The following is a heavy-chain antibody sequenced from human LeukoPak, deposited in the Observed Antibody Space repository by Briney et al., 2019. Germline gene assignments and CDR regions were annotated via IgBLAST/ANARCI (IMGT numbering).Heavy chain of an antibody. D-gene: IGHD3-10*01. V-gene: IGHV3-7*03. CDR2: IKHDGSER. J-gene: IGHJ4*02. CDR3: ARGLYASGSSHDF. Sequence: PGGSLRLSCAASGFTFSMNWMSWVRLAPGKGLEWVANIKHDGSERYYGDSVKGRFTISRDNAKNSLYLQMNSLRAEDTAVYYCARGLYASGSSHDFWGQGALVAVSS. CDR1: GFTFSMNW.